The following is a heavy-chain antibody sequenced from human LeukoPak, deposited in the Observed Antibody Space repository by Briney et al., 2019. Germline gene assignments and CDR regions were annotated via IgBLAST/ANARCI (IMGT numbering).Heavy chain of an antibody. CDR1: GGSISSSSYY. D-gene: IGHD3-22*01. Sequence: PSETLSLTCTVSGGSISSSSYYWGWIRQPPGKGLEWIGSIYYSGSTYYNPSLKSRVTISVDTSKNQFSLKLSSVTAADTAVYYCARQGHYYDSSGYYSTPRTPFDYWGQGTLVTVSS. J-gene: IGHJ4*02. CDR3: ARQGHYYDSSGYYSTPRTPFDY. V-gene: IGHV4-39*01. CDR2: IYYSGST.